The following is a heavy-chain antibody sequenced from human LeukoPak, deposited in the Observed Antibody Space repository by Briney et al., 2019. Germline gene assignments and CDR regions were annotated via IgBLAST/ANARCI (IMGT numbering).Heavy chain of an antibody. CDR2: IYYSGST. J-gene: IGHJ6*02. V-gene: IGHV4-31*03. Sequence: PSETLSLTCTVSGGSISSGGYYWSWIRQHPGKGLEWIGYIYYSGSTYHNPSLKSRVTISVDTSKNQFSLKLSSVTAADTAVYYCAREDTAMVHYYYGMDVWGQGATVTVSS. CDR3: AREDTAMVHYYYGMDV. D-gene: IGHD5-18*01. CDR1: GGSISSGGYY.